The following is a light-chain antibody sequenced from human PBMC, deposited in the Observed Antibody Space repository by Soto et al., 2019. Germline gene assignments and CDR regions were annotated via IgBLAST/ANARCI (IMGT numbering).Light chain of an antibody. CDR1: SSNIGGGYD. V-gene: IGLV1-40*01. Sequence: QAVVTQPPSVSGAPGQRVTISCTGSSSNIGGGYDVHWYQQVPGTAPKVLIYVNNNRPAGVPDRFSGSKSGTSASLAITGLQAEDEADYYCQSYDNSLSGWVFGGGTKLTVL. CDR3: QSYDNSLSGWV. J-gene: IGLJ3*02. CDR2: VNN.